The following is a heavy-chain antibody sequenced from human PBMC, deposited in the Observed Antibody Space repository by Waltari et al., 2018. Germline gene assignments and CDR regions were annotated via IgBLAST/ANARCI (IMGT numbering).Heavy chain of an antibody. CDR2: IIPSFGTA. D-gene: IGHD3-22*01. J-gene: IGHJ6*02. CDR1: TFSSYA. Sequence: TFSSYAISWVRQAPGQGLDWMGRIIPSFGTANYAQKFQGRVTITADESTSTAYMELSSLRSEDTAVYYCARPVYYDSSGYYPYYYYYGMDVWGQGTTVTVSS. V-gene: IGHV1-69*15. CDR3: ARPVYYDSSGYYPYYYYYGMDV.